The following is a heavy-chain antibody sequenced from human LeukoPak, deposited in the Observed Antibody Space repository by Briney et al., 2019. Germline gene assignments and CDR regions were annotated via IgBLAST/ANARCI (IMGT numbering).Heavy chain of an antibody. CDR3: ARDRGGSKLTAMNWFDP. D-gene: IGHD2-21*02. CDR1: GFTFSSYW. J-gene: IGHJ5*02. V-gene: IGHV3-74*01. CDR2: INSDGSST. Sequence: PGGSLRLSCAASGFTFSSYWMHWVRQAPGKGLVWVSRINSDGSSTSYADSVKGRFTISRDNAKNTLYLQMNSLRAEDTAVYYCARDRGGSKLTAMNWFDPWGQGTLVTASS.